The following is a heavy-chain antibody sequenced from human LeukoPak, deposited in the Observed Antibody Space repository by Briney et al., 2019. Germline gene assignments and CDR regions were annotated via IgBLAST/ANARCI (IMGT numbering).Heavy chain of an antibody. CDR1: GFTFSSYE. J-gene: IGHJ4*02. CDR2: ISSSGNTL. Sequence: PGGSLRLSCAASGFTFSSYEMNWVRQAPGKGLEWVSYISSSGNTLYYADSVKGRFTISRDNAKNSLYLQMSSLRAEDTAVYYCARRSSRSFDCWGQGTLVTVSS. V-gene: IGHV3-48*03. CDR3: ARRSSRSFDC. D-gene: IGHD2/OR15-2a*01.